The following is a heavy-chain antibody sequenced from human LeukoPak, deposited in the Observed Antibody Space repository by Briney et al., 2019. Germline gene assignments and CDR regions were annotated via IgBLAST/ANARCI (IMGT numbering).Heavy chain of an antibody. CDR2: ISSSSSTI. Sequence: GGSLRLSCAASGFTFSSYSMNWVRQAPGKGLEWVSYISSSSSTIYYADSVKGRFTISRDNSKNSLYLQTNSLRTEDTALYYCAKDISSGDGPFDPWGQGTLVTVSS. V-gene: IGHV3-48*04. D-gene: IGHD5-24*01. CDR1: GFTFSSYS. CDR3: AKDISSGDGPFDP. J-gene: IGHJ5*02.